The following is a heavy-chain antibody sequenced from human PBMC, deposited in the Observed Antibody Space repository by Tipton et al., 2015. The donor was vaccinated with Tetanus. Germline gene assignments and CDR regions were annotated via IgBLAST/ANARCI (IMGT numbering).Heavy chain of an antibody. CDR2: ISYTGTT. Sequence: GLVKPSETLSLTCTVSGGSITNGGYYWSWIRQHPGKGLDWIGYISYTGTTHYNPSLKSRVTISLDRSKNQFSLKLTSVTAADTAVYYCATVGLVTASVKYWGQGTLFTVSS. V-gene: IGHV4-31*03. CDR1: GGSITNGGYY. J-gene: IGHJ4*01. D-gene: IGHD2-21*02. CDR3: ATVGLVTASVKY.